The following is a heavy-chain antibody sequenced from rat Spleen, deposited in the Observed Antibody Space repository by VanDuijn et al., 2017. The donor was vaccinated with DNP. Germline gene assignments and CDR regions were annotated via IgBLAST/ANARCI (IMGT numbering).Heavy chain of an antibody. J-gene: IGHJ1*01. CDR3: ARRRLPYWYFDF. V-gene: IGHV1-43*01. CDR2: INTGSGGT. D-gene: IGHD1-4*01. Sequence: QVQLQQSGAELAKPGSSVKISCEASGYTFTTYYMTWITQTTGQGLEYIGYINTGSGGTNYNEKFRGKATLTVDTSSNTAFMQLSSLTPDDSAIYYCARRRLPYWYFDFWGPGTMVTVSS. CDR1: GYTFTTYY.